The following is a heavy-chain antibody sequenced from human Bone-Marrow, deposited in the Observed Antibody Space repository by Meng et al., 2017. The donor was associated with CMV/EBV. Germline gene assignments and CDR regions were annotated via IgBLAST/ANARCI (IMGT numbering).Heavy chain of an antibody. V-gene: IGHV1-2*02. CDR2: INPNSGGT. J-gene: IGHJ6*02. D-gene: IGHD3-3*01. CDR3: ARGNGRGYDFWSGYDYYYYYGMDV. CDR1: GYTFTGYY. Sequence: ASVKVSCKASGYTFTGYYMHWVRQAPGQGLEWMGWINPNSGGTSYAQKFQGRVTITRNTSISTAYMELSSLRSEDTAVYYCARGNGRGYDFWSGYDYYYYYGMDVWGQGTTVTVSS.